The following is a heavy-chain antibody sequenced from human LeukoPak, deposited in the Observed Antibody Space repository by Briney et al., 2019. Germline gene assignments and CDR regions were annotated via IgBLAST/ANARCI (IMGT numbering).Heavy chain of an antibody. CDR3: AKSRSGYFDY. CDR2: ISSSSSTI. V-gene: IGHV3-48*04. J-gene: IGHJ4*02. Sequence: PGGSLRLSCAASGFTVSSNYMSWVRQAPGKGLEWVSCISSSSSTIYYADSVKGRFTISRDNAKNSLYLQMNSLRAEDMALYYCAKSRSGYFDYWGQGTLVTVSS. CDR1: GFTVSSNY.